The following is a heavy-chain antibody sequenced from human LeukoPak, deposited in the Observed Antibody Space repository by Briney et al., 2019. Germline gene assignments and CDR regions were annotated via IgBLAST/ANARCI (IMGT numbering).Heavy chain of an antibody. CDR2: ISYVERAT. CDR3: ARGDDILTGYYLYYFDY. J-gene: IGHJ4*02. Sequence: GGSLRLSCAASGFTFRSFAMHWVRQTPGKGLEWVAFISYVERATYYADSVKGRFTISRDNAKNSLYLQMNSLRAEDTAVYYCARGDDILTGYYLYYFDYWGQGTPVTVSS. D-gene: IGHD3-9*01. V-gene: IGHV3-30*04. CDR1: GFTFRSFA.